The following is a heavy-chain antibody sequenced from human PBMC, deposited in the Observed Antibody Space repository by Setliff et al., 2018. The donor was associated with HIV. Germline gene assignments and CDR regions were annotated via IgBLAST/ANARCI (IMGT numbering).Heavy chain of an antibody. V-gene: IGHV4-34*01. J-gene: IGHJ4*02. CDR1: GGSFSDYY. CDR3: ATLDPSGGNFLAY. CDR2: IKHSGST. D-gene: IGHD2-21*02. Sequence: PSETLSLTCAVHGGSFSDYYWTWIRQPPGKGLEWIGEIKHSGSTNYNPSLKSRVTISLATSKMQFSLRLTSVTAADTAVYYCATLDPSGGNFLAYWGQGTLVTVSS.